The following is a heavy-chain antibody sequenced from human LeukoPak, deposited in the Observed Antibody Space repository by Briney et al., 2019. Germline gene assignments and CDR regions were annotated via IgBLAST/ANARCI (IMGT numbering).Heavy chain of an antibody. CDR3: ARSEQFPYYMDV. CDR1: GYTFTRYY. J-gene: IGHJ6*03. CDR2: IYPNSGGT. V-gene: IGHV1-2*02. Sequence: ASVKVSCKASGYTFTRYYMHWVRHAPGQGLEWMGWIYPNSGGTKYAQKFQGRVTMTRDTSISTAYMELSRLRSDDTAVYYCARSEQFPYYMDVWGKGTTVTVSS. D-gene: IGHD6-19*01.